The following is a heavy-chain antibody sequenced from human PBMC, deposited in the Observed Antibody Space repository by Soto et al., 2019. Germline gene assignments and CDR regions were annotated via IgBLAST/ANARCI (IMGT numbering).Heavy chain of an antibody. Sequence: ASVKVSCKASGYTFTSYDINWVRQATGQGLEWMGWMNPNSGNTGYAQKFQGRVTMTRNTSISTAYMELSSLRSEDTAVYYCARGSRYCSGGSCRYYFAYWGQGTLVTVSS. V-gene: IGHV1-8*02. D-gene: IGHD2-15*01. CDR3: ARGSRYCSGGSCRYYFAY. CDR2: MNPNSGNT. J-gene: IGHJ4*02. CDR1: GYTFTSYD.